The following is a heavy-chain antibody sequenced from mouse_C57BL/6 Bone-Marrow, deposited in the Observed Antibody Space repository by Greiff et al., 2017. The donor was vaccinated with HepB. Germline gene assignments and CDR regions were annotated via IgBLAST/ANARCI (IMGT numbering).Heavy chain of an antibody. CDR3: ARLAY. V-gene: IGHV5-17*01. CDR1: GFTFSDYG. CDR2: ISSGSSTI. J-gene: IGHJ3*01. Sequence: EVKLVESGGGLVKPGGSLKLSCAASGFTFSDYGMHWVRQAPEKGLEWVAYISSGSSTIYYADTVKCRFTIASDNAKNTLFLQMTSLRSADTAMYYCARLAYWGQGTLVTVSA.